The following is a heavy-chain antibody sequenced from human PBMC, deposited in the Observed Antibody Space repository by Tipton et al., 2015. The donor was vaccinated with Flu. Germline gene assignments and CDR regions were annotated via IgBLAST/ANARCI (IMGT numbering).Heavy chain of an antibody. CDR1: GGSISSGGYY. CDR3: ARDRVAGAMTSPLY. J-gene: IGHJ4*02. CDR2: IYYNGAT. Sequence: TLSLTCTISGGSISSGGYYWSWIRQHPGKGLEWIGNIYYNGATDYSPSLNSRVTISLDRSKIQFSLTLISVTAADTAVYYCARDRVAGAMTSPLYWGQGTLVTVSS. D-gene: IGHD6-19*01. V-gene: IGHV4-31*03.